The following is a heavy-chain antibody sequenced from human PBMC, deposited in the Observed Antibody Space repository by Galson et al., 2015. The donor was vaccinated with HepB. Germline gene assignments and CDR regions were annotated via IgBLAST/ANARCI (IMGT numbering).Heavy chain of an antibody. Sequence: SLRLSCAASGFTFSSYGMHWVRQAPGKGLEWVAVISYDGSNKYYADPVKGRFTISRDNSKNTLYLQMNSLRAEDTAVYYCAKDLEPRYGGNGNFDYWGQGTLVTVSS. J-gene: IGHJ4*02. CDR3: AKDLEPRYGGNGNFDY. CDR1: GFTFSSYG. CDR2: ISYDGSNK. V-gene: IGHV3-30*18. D-gene: IGHD4-23*01.